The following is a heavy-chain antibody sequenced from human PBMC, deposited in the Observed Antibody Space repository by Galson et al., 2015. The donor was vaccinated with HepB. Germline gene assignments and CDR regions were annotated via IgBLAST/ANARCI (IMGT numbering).Heavy chain of an antibody. J-gene: IGHJ4*02. CDR1: GFTFSSYA. CDR3: ARGGYGSGSLGFDY. CDR2: ISYDGSNK. V-gene: IGHV3-30*04. Sequence: SLRLSCAASGFTFSSYAMHWVRQAPGKGLEWVAVISYDGSNKYYADSVKGRFTISRDNSKNTLYLQMNSLRAEDTAVYYCARGGYGSGSLGFDYWGQGTLVTVSS. D-gene: IGHD3-10*01.